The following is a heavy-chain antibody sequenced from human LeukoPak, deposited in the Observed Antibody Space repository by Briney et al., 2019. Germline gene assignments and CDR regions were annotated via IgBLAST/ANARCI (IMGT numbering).Heavy chain of an antibody. V-gene: IGHV3-7*03. CDR3: AREDDSSGYYSDAFDI. CDR1: GFTFSSYS. J-gene: IGHJ3*02. CDR2: IKQDGSEK. D-gene: IGHD3-22*01. Sequence: GGSLRLSCAASGFTFSSYSMNWVRQAPGKGLEWVANIKQDGSEKYYVDSVKGRFTISRDNAKNSLYLQMNSLRAEDTAVYYCAREDDSSGYYSDAFDIWGQGTMVTVSS.